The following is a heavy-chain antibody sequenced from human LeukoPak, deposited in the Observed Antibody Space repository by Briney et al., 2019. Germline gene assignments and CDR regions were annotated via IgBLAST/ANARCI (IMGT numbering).Heavy chain of an antibody. CDR1: GGSISSSSYY. J-gene: IGHJ4*02. V-gene: IGHV4-39*07. CDR2: IYHSGST. D-gene: IGHD3-22*01. CDR3: AREVDDSSGYPFDY. Sequence: SETLSLTCTVSGGSISSSSYYWGWIRQPPGKGLEWIGSIYHSGSTYYNPSLKSRVTISVDTSKNQFSLKLSSVTAADTAVYYCAREVDDSSGYPFDYWGQGTLVTVSS.